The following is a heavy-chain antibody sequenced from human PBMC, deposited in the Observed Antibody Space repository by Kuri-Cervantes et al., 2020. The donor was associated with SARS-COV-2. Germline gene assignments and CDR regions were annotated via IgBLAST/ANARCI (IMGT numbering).Heavy chain of an antibody. J-gene: IGHJ4*02. D-gene: IGHD2-2*02. CDR2: IKQDGSEK. V-gene: IGHV3-7*01. CDR3: ASGGDCSSTSCYRAEVN. CDR1: GFSFSSYG. Sequence: GGSLRLSCVVSGFSFSSYGMHWVRQTPGKGLEWVANIKQDGSEKYYVDSVKGRLTISRDNAKNSLYLQMNSLRAEDTAVYYCASGGDCSSTSCYRAEVNWGQGTLVTVSS.